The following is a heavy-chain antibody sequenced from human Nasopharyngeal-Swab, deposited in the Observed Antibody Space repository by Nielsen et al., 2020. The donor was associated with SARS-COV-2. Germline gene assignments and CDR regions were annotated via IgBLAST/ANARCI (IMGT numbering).Heavy chain of an antibody. CDR2: IIPLFGTA. V-gene: IGHV1-69*13. D-gene: IGHD1-1*01. Sequence: VKVSCKASGGTFTSYAISWVRQAPGQGLEWMGGIIPLFGTANYAQRFQGRVTITADESTSTAYMELSSLRSEDTALYYCARGNNWSSIGGHFDYWGQGTLVTVPS. J-gene: IGHJ4*02. CDR3: ARGNNWSSIGGHFDY. CDR1: GGTFTSYA.